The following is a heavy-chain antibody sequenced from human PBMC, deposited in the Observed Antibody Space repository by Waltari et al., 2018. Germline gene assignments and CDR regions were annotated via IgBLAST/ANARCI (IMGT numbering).Heavy chain of an antibody. Sequence: ELQPLQSGGALVLPGGALRLSGEASGFTFSLHSMTLVRQAPGKGLGWVSIISGNSADIYYADSVKGRFTISRDNSRNTLYLQMNSVRAEDTAVYYCAKDRGYEFPYYSDCWGQGTLVTVSS. J-gene: IGHJ4*02. V-gene: IGHV3-23*01. CDR2: ISGNSADI. D-gene: IGHD6-13*01. CDR1: GFTFSLHS. CDR3: AKDRGYEFPYYSDC.